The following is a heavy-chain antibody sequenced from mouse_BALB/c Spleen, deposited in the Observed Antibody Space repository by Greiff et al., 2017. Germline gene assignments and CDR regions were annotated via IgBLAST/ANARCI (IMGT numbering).Heavy chain of an antibody. CDR1: GFTFSNYW. CDR2: IRLKSNNYAT. Sequence: EVKVEESGGGLVQPGGSMKLSCVASGFTFSNYWMNWVRQSPEKGLEWVAEIRLKSNNYATHYAESVKGRFTISRDDSKSSVYLQMNNLRAEDTGIYYCTAMITTRFPFAYWGQGTLVTVSA. J-gene: IGHJ3*01. V-gene: IGHV6-6*02. D-gene: IGHD2-4*01. CDR3: TAMITTRFPFAY.